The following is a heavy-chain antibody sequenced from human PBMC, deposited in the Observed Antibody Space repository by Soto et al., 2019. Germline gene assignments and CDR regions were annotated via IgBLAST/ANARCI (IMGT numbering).Heavy chain of an antibody. Sequence: QVQLQESGPGLVKPSQTLSLTCTVSGGSISSGGYYWSWIRQHPGKGLEWIGYIYYSGSTYYNPSLKSRVTISVDTSKHQFSLKLSSVTAADTAVYYCAEYCSGGSCYPEGFDYWGQGTLVTVSS. D-gene: IGHD2-15*01. CDR2: IYYSGST. V-gene: IGHV4-31*03. CDR3: AEYCSGGSCYPEGFDY. CDR1: GGSISSGGYY. J-gene: IGHJ4*02.